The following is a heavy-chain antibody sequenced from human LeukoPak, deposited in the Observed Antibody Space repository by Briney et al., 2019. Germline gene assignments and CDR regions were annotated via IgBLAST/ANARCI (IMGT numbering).Heavy chain of an antibody. D-gene: IGHD1-26*01. CDR2: ISGRTSTI. J-gene: IGHJ4*02. CDR3: ARLVGASTLIDY. V-gene: IGHV3-48*04. CDR1: GFTFSQYS. Sequence: PGGSLRLSCVASGFTFSQYSMNWVRQASGKGLEWLAYISGRTSTIHYADSVRGRFTISRDNAKKSLYLEMNSLRGEDTGVYYCARLVGASTLIDYWGQGTLVTVSS.